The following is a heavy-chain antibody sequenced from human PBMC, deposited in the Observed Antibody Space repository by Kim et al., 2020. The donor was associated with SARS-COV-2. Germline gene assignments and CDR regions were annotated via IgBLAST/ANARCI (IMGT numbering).Heavy chain of an antibody. CDR2: ISSSSSYI. CDR3: ARDRGSSQGPAMEIKPYYCGMHV. CDR1: GFTFSSYS. J-gene: IGHJ6*02. Sequence: GGSLRLSCAASGFTFSSYSMNWVRQAPGKGLEWVSSISSSSSYIYYADSVKGRFTISRDNAKNSLYLQMNSLRAEDTAVYYCARDRGSSQGPAMEIKPYYCGMHVWGQGTTVTVSS. V-gene: IGHV3-21*01. D-gene: IGHD5-18*01.